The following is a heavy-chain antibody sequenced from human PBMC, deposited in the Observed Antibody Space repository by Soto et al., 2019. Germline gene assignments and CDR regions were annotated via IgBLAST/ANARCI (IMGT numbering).Heavy chain of an antibody. D-gene: IGHD3-10*01. CDR2: ISGSGSST. CDR3: ATVGVLWFGGPVAY. V-gene: IGHV3-23*01. Sequence: EVQVLESGGDLVQPGGSLRLSCAASGFTFTTYAMSWVRQAPGRGLEWVASISGSGSSTYYAESVKGRFTISRDNSESTVYLQMTGRRAEDTAVYYWATVGVLWFGGPVAYWGRGTLVTVAS. CDR1: GFTFTTYA. J-gene: IGHJ4*02.